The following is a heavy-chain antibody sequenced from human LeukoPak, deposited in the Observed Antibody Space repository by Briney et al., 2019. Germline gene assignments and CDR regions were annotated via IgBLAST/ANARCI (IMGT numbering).Heavy chain of an antibody. CDR2: IRYDESAT. CDR1: GLIFSTCG. Sequence: PGWSLRLSCVASGLIFSTCGMHWVRQAPGKGLEWLTHIRYDESATYYADSVKGRCTISRENSKNTLYLQMNSLRGEDTAVYYCAKQMMERQQYYYMDVWGKGTSVTVSS. V-gene: IGHV3-30*02. CDR3: AKQMMERQQYYYMDV. J-gene: IGHJ6*03. D-gene: IGHD6-13*01.